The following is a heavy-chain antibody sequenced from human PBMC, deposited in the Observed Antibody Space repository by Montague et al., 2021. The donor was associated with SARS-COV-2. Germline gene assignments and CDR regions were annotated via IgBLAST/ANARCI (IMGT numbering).Heavy chain of an antibody. CDR2: IYYSGST. D-gene: IGHD6-19*01. V-gene: IGHV4-61*08. CDR3: ASSGWYPGWFDP. Sequence: SETLSLTCTVSGGSISSGDYYWSWIRQPPGKGLEWIGYIYYSGSTNYNPSLKSRVTISVDTSKNQFSLKLSSVTAADTAVYYCASSGWYPGWFDPWGQGTLVTVSS. CDR1: GGSISSGDYY. J-gene: IGHJ5*02.